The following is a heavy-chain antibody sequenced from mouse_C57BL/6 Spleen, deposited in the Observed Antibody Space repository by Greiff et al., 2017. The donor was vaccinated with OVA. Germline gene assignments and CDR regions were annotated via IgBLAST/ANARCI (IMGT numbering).Heavy chain of an antibody. CDR2: IYPGDGDT. V-gene: IGHV1-80*01. D-gene: IGHD1-1*01. CDR1: GYAFSSYW. Sequence: QVQLQQSGAGLVKPGASVKLSCKASGYAFSSYWMNWVQQRPGKGLEWIGQIYPGDGDTNYNGKFKGKATLTADKSSSTAYMQLSSLTSEESAVYFCARSGITTVVATEFWGQGTTLTVSS. J-gene: IGHJ2*01. CDR3: ARSGITTVVATEF.